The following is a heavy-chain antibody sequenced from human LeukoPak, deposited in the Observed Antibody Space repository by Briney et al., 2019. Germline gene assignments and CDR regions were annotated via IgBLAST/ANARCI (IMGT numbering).Heavy chain of an antibody. J-gene: IGHJ3*02. D-gene: IGHD3-22*01. CDR2: LHYTGRT. CDR1: GASISSSY. Sequence: SETLSLTCTVSGASISSSYWSWIRQTPGTGLEWIAYLHYTGRTDYNPSLKSRVATSVDTANNQFFLKLSSVTAADTAVYYCARGFFDSRGYSNAFDIWGRGTMVTVSS. V-gene: IGHV4-59*08. CDR3: ARGFFDSRGYSNAFDI.